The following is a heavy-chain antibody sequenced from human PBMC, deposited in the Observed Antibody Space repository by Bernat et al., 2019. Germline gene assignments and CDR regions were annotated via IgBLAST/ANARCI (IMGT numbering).Heavy chain of an antibody. D-gene: IGHD2-2*01. Sequence: QLQLQESGPGLVKPSETLSLTCTVSGGSITRSSCYWGWIRQPPGKGLEWIGSIYYSGSTYYNPSLKSRVTISVDTSKNQFSLRLSSVTAADTAVYYCARTMGCSSTSCEYYFDYWGQGTLVTVSS. CDR3: ARTMGCSSTSCEYYFDY. J-gene: IGHJ4*02. V-gene: IGHV4-39*01. CDR2: IYYSGST. CDR1: GGSITRSSCY.